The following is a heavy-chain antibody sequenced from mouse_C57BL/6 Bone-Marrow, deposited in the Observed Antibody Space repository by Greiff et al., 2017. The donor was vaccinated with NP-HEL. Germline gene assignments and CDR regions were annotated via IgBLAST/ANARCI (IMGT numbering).Heavy chain of an antibody. CDR3: AISWDAIDY. Sequence: QVQLQQSGPELVKPGASVKLSCTASGYTFTSYDINWVKQRPGPGLEWIGWFYPRDGSTKYNEKFKGTATLTVDTSSSTAYMELHRLTSEDSAVYFCAISWDAIDYWGQGTSVTVSS. CDR1: GYTFTSYD. D-gene: IGHD4-1*01. V-gene: IGHV1-85*01. J-gene: IGHJ4*01. CDR2: FYPRDGST.